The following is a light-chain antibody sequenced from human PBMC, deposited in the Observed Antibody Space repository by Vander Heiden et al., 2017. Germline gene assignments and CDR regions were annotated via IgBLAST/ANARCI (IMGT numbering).Light chain of an antibody. CDR2: LGS. CDR1: QSLLHSNGYNY. V-gene: IGKV2-28*01. Sequence: DIVMTQSPLSLPATQGEPASISCRSSQSLLHSNGYNYVDWYLQKPGQSPQLLIYLGSNRASGVPDRFSGSGSGTDFTLKISRVEAEDVGVYYCMQALQAPRTFGQGTKVEIK. CDR3: MQALQAPRT. J-gene: IGKJ1*01.